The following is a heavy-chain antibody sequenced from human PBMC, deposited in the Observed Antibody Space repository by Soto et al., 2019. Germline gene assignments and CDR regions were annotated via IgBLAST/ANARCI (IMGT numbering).Heavy chain of an antibody. CDR2: IKEDGSEK. D-gene: IGHD6-19*01. CDR3: ARVHSSGWYWVPNMDV. Sequence: GGSLRLSCEASGFIFSAYWMSWVRQAPGKGLEWVANIKEDGSEKNYVDSVKGRFTISGDNAKNSLYLQMNSLRAEDTAVYYCARVHSSGWYWVPNMDVWGKGTTVTVSS. CDR1: GFIFSAYW. J-gene: IGHJ6*03. V-gene: IGHV3-7*01.